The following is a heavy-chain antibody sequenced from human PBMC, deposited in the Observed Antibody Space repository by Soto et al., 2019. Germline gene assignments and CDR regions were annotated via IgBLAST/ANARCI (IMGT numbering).Heavy chain of an antibody. CDR3: ARARPLPAN. Sequence: SETLSLTCAVYGGSFSGYYWSWIRQPPGKGLEWIGEINHSGSTNYNPSLKSRVTISVDTSKNQFSLKLSSVTAADTAVYYCARARPLPANWGQGTLVTVSS. J-gene: IGHJ4*02. V-gene: IGHV4-34*01. CDR2: INHSGST. D-gene: IGHD2-2*01. CDR1: GGSFSGYY.